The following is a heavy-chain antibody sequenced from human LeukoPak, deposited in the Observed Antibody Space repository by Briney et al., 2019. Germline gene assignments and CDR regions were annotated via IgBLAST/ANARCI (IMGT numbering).Heavy chain of an antibody. D-gene: IGHD3-10*01. CDR1: GGSISSYY. CDR3: ARHYGP. Sequence: PSETLSLTCTVSGGSISSYYWSWIRQPPGKGLEWIGYVYYSGSTYYNPSLKSRVTISVDTSKNQFSLKLNSVTATDTAVYYCARHYGPWGQGTLVTVSS. V-gene: IGHV4-59*08. CDR2: VYYSGST. J-gene: IGHJ4*02.